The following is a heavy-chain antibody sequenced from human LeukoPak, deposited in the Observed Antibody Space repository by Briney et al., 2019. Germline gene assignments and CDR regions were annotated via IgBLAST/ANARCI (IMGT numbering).Heavy chain of an antibody. CDR3: AKDPMIVVVITFFDP. D-gene: IGHD3-22*01. CDR2: LSGSGDTT. CDR1: GFTFSSYA. Sequence: GGSLRLSCAASGFTFSSYAMSWVRQAPGKGLDSASSLSGSGDTTYYADSVKGRFTISRDNSKNTLYLQMNSLRAEDTAVYYCAKDPMIVVVITFFDPWGQGTLVTVSS. V-gene: IGHV3-23*01. J-gene: IGHJ5*02.